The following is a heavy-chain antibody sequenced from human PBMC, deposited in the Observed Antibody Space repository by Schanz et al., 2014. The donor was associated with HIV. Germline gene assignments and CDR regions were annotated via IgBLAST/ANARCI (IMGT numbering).Heavy chain of an antibody. D-gene: IGHD2-15*01. Sequence: EVQLVESGGGLVQPGGSLRLSCAASGFTFSSYAMSWVRLAPGKGLLWVSRMNNDVSSRLYADSVKGRFTISRDNAKNTLYLQMNSLRDEDTAVYYCARRSSDGGYYDNWGQGTLVTVSS. CDR1: GFTFSSYA. CDR2: MNNDVSSR. V-gene: IGHV3-74*02. J-gene: IGHJ4*02. CDR3: ARRSSDGGYYDN.